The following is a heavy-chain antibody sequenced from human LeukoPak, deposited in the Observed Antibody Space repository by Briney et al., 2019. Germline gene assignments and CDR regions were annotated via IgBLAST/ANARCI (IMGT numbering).Heavy chain of an antibody. CDR3: ARGVVIAPQTFDY. CDR2: IYYSGST. D-gene: IGHD2-21*01. V-gene: IGHV4-59*01. Sequence: SETLSLTCTVSGESISGFYWAWIRQPPGKGLEWIGYIYYSGSTNYNPSLKSRVTISVDTSKNQFSLKLSSVTAADTAVYYCARGVVIAPQTFDYWGQGTLVTVSS. CDR1: GESISGFY. J-gene: IGHJ4*02.